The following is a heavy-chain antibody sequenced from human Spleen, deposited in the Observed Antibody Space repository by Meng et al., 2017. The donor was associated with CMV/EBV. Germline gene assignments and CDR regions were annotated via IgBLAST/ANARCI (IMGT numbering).Heavy chain of an antibody. J-gene: IGHJ4*02. D-gene: IGHD5-24*01. CDR2: INPHSGDT. CDR1: GYTFSGYY. V-gene: IGHV1-2*02. CDR3: AKGGQGSQSLDY. Sequence: ASVKVSCKASGYTFSGYYMHWVRQAPGQGLEWMGWINPHSGDTDYAQNFQGRVTMTRDTSISTAYMGLSRLRYDDTAIYYCAKGGQGSQSLDYWGQGTLVTVSS.